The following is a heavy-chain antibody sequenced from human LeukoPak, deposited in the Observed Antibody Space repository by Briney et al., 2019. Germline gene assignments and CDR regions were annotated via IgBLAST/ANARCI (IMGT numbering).Heavy chain of an antibody. CDR1: GGSISSYY. CDR2: IYYSGST. D-gene: IGHD5-18*01. V-gene: IGHV4-59*06. CDR3: ARAGYSYDRLAGKYIWFDP. Sequence: SETLSLTCTVSGGSISSYYWSWIRQPPGKGLEWIGYIYYSGSTYYNPSLKSRVTISVDTSKNQFSLKLSSVTAADTAVYYCARAGYSYDRLAGKYIWFDPWGQGTLVTASS. J-gene: IGHJ5*02.